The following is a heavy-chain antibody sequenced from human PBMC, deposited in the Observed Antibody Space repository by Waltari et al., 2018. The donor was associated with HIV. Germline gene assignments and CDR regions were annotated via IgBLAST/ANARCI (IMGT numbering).Heavy chain of an antibody. Sequence: QVQLVESGGGVVQPGRFLRLSCAAPRFTFKTYGMHWVRRAPGKGLGWVAVIWYDGSNKYYADSVKGRFTISRDNSKNRLYLQMNSLRAEDTAVYYCARDRGGSSSLVLDSWGQGTLVTVSS. D-gene: IGHD6-6*01. CDR3: ARDRGGSSSLVLDS. CDR1: RFTFKTYG. CDR2: IWYDGSNK. J-gene: IGHJ4*02. V-gene: IGHV3-33*01.